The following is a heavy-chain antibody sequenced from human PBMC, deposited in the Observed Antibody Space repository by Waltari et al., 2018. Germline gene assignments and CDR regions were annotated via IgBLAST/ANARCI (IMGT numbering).Heavy chain of an antibody. D-gene: IGHD5-12*01. J-gene: IGHJ3*01. CDR2: MSYSGTT. Sequence: QLQLQESGPGLVKPSETLSLPCSVSGVSILINRHYWVWIRQPPGQGLEWLATMSYSGTTYSSPSLKGRVTISRDTSKNQVSLRLGSVTAADTAVYYCATYIGASIGTAAFDVWGQGTKVTVSS. V-gene: IGHV4-39*01. CDR3: ATYIGASIGTAAFDV. CDR1: GVSILINRHY.